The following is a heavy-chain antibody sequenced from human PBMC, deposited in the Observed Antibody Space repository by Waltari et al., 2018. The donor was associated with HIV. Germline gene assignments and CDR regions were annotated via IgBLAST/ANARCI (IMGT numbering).Heavy chain of an antibody. J-gene: IGHJ6*02. CDR3: AREKNIPEKYHGMDV. V-gene: IGHV1-3*01. Sequence: QVQLVQSGAEVKKPGASLKVSCKAFGYTFTSYSMHWVRRAPGRRFEWMGWINAGNGNTKYSQKMQGIVTITRDTSASTAYMELTSLRSEDTAVYYCAREKNIPEKYHGMDVWGQGTTVTVSS. CDR2: INAGNGNT. CDR1: GYTFTSYS.